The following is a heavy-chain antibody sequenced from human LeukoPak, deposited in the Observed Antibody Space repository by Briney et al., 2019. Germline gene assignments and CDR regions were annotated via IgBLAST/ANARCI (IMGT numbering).Heavy chain of an antibody. D-gene: IGHD2-21*01. CDR3: ARGSLKTVIPRFYGMDV. CDR1: GGSFSGYY. J-gene: IGHJ6*04. CDR2: INHSGST. Sequence: SETLSLTCAVYGGSFSGYYWSWIRQPPGKGLEWIGEINHSGSTNYNPSLKSRVTISVDTSKNQFSLKLSSVTAADTAVYYCARGSLKTVIPRFYGMDVWGKGTTVTVSS. V-gene: IGHV4-34*01.